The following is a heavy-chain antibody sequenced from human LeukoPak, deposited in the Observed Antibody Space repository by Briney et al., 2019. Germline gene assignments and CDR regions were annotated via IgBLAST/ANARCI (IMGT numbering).Heavy chain of an antibody. V-gene: IGHV3-48*04. CDR3: ARDTILWFGELFPFDY. J-gene: IGHJ4*02. D-gene: IGHD3-10*01. Sequence: GGSLRLSCAASGFTFSSYWMSWVRQAPGKGLEWVSYISSSGSTIYYADSVKGRFTISRDNAKNSLYLQMNSLRAEDTAVYYCARDTILWFGELFPFDYWGQGTLVTVSS. CDR2: ISSSGSTI. CDR1: GFTFSSYW.